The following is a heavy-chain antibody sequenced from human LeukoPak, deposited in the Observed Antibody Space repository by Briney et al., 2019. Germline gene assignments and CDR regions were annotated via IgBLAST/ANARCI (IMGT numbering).Heavy chain of an antibody. V-gene: IGHV3-23*01. J-gene: IGHJ3*02. Sequence: GGSLRLACAASGFTFSSYAMSWVSQAPGKGLERVAAISGSGGSTYYADSVKGRFTISRDNSKNTLYLQMNSLRAEDTAVYYCARSIVVVPAAIRDDAFDIWGQGTMVTVSS. CDR1: GFTFSSYA. CDR2: ISGSGGST. CDR3: ARSIVVVPAAIRDDAFDI. D-gene: IGHD2-2*02.